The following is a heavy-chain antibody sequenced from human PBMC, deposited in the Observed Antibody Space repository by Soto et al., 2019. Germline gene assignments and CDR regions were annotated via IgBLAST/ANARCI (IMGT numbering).Heavy chain of an antibody. Sequence: SQTLSLTCAISGDSVSSISAAGNWFRQSPSRGLEWLGRTYYRSKWYNDYAVSVKSRITINPDTSKNQFSLQLNSVTPEDTAVYYCAREGVVAEQYYYYYGMDVWGQGTTVTVSS. CDR2: TYYRSKWYN. V-gene: IGHV6-1*01. CDR1: GDSVSSISAA. J-gene: IGHJ6*02. D-gene: IGHD2-15*01. CDR3: AREGVVAEQYYYYYGMDV.